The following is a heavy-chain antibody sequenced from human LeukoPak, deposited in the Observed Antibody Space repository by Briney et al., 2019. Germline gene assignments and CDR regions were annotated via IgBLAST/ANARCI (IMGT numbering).Heavy chain of an antibody. CDR1: GDSISSSNW. D-gene: IGHD4-17*01. V-gene: IGHV4-4*02. J-gene: IGHJ5*02. Sequence: SGTLSLTCAVSGDSISSSNWWSWVRQSPGKGLEWIAEIHHSGSTNCNPSLKSRVTISVDKSKNQFSLQLSSVTAADTAVYYCARLRSLPNWFDPWGQGTLVTVSS. CDR3: ARLRSLPNWFDP. CDR2: IHHSGST.